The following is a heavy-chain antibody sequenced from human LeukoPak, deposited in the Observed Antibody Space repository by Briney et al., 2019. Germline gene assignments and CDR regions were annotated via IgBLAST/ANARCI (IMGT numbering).Heavy chain of an antibody. CDR3: ATSNHVAPALGYFDS. CDR2: FDPEDGET. CDR1: GYTLTELS. D-gene: IGHD5-18*01. J-gene: IGHJ4*02. Sequence: ASVKVSCKVSGYTLTELSMHWVRQAPGKGLEWMGGFDPEDGETIYAQKFQGRVTMTEDTSTDTAYMELSSLRSEDTAVYYCATSNHVAPALGYFDSWGQGTLVTVSS. V-gene: IGHV1-24*01.